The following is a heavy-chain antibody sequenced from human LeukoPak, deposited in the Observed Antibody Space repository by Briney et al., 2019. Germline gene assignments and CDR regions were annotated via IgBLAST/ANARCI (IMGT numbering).Heavy chain of an antibody. J-gene: IGHJ6*03. CDR1: GFTFSSYE. CDR2: ISSSGSTI. CDR3: AKNGDRGAFCSGGTCYPYYYYMDV. V-gene: IGHV3-48*03. Sequence: HPGGSLRLSCAASGFTFSSYEMNWVRQAPGKGLEWVSYISSSGSTIYYADSVKGRFTISRDNSKNTLFLQINSLRAEDTAVYYCAKNGDRGAFCSGGTCYPYYYYMDVWGKETTVTISS. D-gene: IGHD2-15*01.